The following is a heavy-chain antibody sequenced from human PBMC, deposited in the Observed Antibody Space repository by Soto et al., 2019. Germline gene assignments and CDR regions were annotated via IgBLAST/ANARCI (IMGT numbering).Heavy chain of an antibody. J-gene: IGHJ5*02. CDR1: GDSVSSNTAS. CDR3: AKGDNLGPKTGYAFDP. V-gene: IGHV6-1*01. Sequence: QTLSLTCDISGDSVSSNTASWNWIRQSPSRGLEWLGRTYFRSKWYNDYAVSVKSRIIINPDTSNNQFSLQLNSVTPEDTAVYFCAKGDNLGPKTGYAFDPWGQGIMVTVSS. CDR2: TYFRSKWYN. D-gene: IGHD5-12*01.